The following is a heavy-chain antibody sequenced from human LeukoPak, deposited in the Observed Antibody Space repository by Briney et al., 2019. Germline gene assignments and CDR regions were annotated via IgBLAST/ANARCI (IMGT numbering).Heavy chain of an antibody. CDR1: GFTFSNYA. CDR2: ISHDDGSNT. CDR3: ARRDAYNLDY. V-gene: IGHV3-30*04. D-gene: IGHD5-24*01. J-gene: IGHJ4*02. Sequence: GRSLRLSCEVSGFTFSNYAVHWVRQAPGRGLEWVAVISHDDGSNTYYADSVKGRFTVSRDNSKNTPYLLMNSLRLEDTAMYFCARRDAYNLDYWGRGTLVTVSS.